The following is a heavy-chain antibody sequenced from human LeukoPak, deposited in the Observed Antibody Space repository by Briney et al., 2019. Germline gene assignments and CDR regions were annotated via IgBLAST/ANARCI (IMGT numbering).Heavy chain of an antibody. J-gene: IGHJ4*02. CDR2: IYYSGST. CDR3: ARLEYSSGWYVY. D-gene: IGHD6-19*01. Sequence: SETLSLTCTVSGGSISNYYWSWIRQPPGKGLEWIGYIYYSGSTNYNPSLKSRVTISVDTSKKEFSLKLSSVTAADTAVYFCARLEYSSGWYVYWGQGTLVTVSS. CDR1: GGSISNYY. V-gene: IGHV4-59*01.